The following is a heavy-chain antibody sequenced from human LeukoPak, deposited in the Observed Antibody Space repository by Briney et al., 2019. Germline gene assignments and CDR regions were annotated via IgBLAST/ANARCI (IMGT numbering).Heavy chain of an antibody. CDR2: INHSGST. V-gene: IGHV4-34*01. D-gene: IGHD5-18*01. J-gene: IGHJ6*02. Sequence: SSETLSLTCAVYGGSFSGYYWSWIRQPPGKGLEWIGEINHSGSTNYNPSLKSRVTISVDTSKNQFSLKLSSVTAADTAVYYCARGRYSYGNWGQGTTVTVSS. CDR1: GGSFSGYY. CDR3: ARGRYSYGN.